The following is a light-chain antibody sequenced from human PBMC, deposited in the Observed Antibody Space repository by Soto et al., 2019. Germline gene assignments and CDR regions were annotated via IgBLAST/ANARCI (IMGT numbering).Light chain of an antibody. V-gene: IGLV2-8*01. CDR2: EVN. Sequence: QSALSQPPSASGSPGQSVTISCTGTGSDVGGYNYVSWYQQHPGKVPKLLIYEVNKRPSGVPDRFSGSKSGNTASLTVSGLQAEDEADYYCSSYAGSNIDYVFGTGTKVTVL. CDR1: GSDVGGYNY. J-gene: IGLJ1*01. CDR3: SSYAGSNIDYV.